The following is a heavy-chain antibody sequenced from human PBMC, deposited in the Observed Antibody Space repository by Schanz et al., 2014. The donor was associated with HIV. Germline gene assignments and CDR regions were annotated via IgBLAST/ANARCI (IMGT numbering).Heavy chain of an antibody. V-gene: IGHV4-34*01. CDR2: INHSGST. CDR1: GGSFSVYS. CDR3: ARTPYYFDY. J-gene: IGHJ4*02. Sequence: QVQLQQWGAGLLKPSETLSLTCAVYGGSFSVYSWSWIRQPPGKGLQWIGEINHSGSTNYNPSLKMRVPISVDTSKTQFSRRLNSVTAADAAVYYCARTPYYFDYWGQGTLVTVSS.